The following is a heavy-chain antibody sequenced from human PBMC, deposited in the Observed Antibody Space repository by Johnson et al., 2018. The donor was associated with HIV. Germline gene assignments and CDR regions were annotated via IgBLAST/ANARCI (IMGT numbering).Heavy chain of an antibody. CDR1: GFTFSRYA. D-gene: IGHD3-22*01. CDR3: AILPDYYDSSGYYHDDAFDI. CDR2: IRGRGGST. Sequence: VELGESGGGLVKPGGSVRLSCAASGFTFSRYAMSGVRQAPGKGLEWVPAIRGRGGSTDDADSVKGRLTISVANSKNTLDLQRHGLRAEDTAVYYCAILPDYYDSSGYYHDDAFDIWGQGTMVTVSS. V-gene: IGHV3-23*04. J-gene: IGHJ3*02.